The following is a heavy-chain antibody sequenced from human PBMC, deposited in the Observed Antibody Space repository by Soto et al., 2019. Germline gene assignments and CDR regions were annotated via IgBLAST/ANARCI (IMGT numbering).Heavy chain of an antibody. CDR3: ARHLSYNWNATPLDAFDI. V-gene: IGHV4-39*01. CDR2: IYYSGST. D-gene: IGHD1-1*01. Sequence: SETLSLTCTVSGGSISSSSYYWGWIRQPPGKGLEWIGSIYYSGSTYYNPSLKSRVTISVDTSKNQFSLKLSSVTAADTAVYYCARHLSYNWNATPLDAFDIWGQGTMVTVSS. J-gene: IGHJ3*02. CDR1: GGSISSSSYY.